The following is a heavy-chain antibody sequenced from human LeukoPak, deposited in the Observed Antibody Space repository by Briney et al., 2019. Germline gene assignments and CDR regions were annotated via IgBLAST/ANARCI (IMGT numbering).Heavy chain of an antibody. Sequence: KPSETLSLTCSVSGGSISSSSYYWAWIRQPPGKGLEWIGSIYYSGSTYYSASLNSRVTISVDMSKNQFSLKLNSVTAADTAVYYCARYSGSWYWFDPWGQGTLVTVSS. CDR1: GGSISSSSYY. CDR2: IYYSGST. J-gene: IGHJ5*02. V-gene: IGHV4-39*01. D-gene: IGHD6-13*01. CDR3: ARYSGSWYWFDP.